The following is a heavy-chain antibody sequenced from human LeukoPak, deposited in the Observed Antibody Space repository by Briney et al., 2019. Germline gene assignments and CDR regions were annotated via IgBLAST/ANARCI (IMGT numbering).Heavy chain of an antibody. J-gene: IGHJ5*02. CDR1: GGSISSYY. V-gene: IGHV4-39*01. CDR2: IYYSGST. Sequence: SETLSLTCTVSGGSISSYYWSWIRQPPGKGLEWIGSIYYSGSTYYNPSLKSRVTISVDTSKNQFSLKLSSVTAADTAVYYCARAGSGHSIRTNWFDPWGQGTLVTVSS. CDR3: ARAGSGHSIRTNWFDP. D-gene: IGHD1-1*01.